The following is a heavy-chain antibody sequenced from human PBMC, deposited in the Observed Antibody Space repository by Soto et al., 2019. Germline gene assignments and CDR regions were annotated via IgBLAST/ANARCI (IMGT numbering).Heavy chain of an antibody. D-gene: IGHD3-10*01. J-gene: IGHJ6*02. CDR2: IIPIFGTA. Sequence: SVKVSCKASGGTFTSYAISWVRQAPGQGLEWMGGIIPIFGTANYAQKFQGRVTITADESTSTAYMELSSLRSEDTAVYYCVGIGWQLGEDGMDVWGQGTTVTVSS. V-gene: IGHV1-69*13. CDR3: VGIGWQLGEDGMDV. CDR1: GGTFTSYA.